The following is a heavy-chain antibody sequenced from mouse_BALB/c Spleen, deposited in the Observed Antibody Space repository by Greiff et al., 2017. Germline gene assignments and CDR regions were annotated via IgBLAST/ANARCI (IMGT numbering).Heavy chain of an antibody. CDR1: GFSLTSYG. J-gene: IGHJ3*01. D-gene: IGHD2-3*01. CDR3: ARDGNYDGTLFAY. Sequence: VHLVESGPGLVAPSQSLSITCTVSGFSLTSYGVHWVRQPPGKGLEWLGVIWAGGSTNYNSALMSRLSISKDNSKSQVFLKMNSLQTDDTAMYYCARDGNYDGTLFAYWGQGTLVTVSA. V-gene: IGHV2-9*02. CDR2: IWAGGST.